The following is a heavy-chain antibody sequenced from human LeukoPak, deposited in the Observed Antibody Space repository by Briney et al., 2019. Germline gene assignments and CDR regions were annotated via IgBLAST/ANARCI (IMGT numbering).Heavy chain of an antibody. D-gene: IGHD2/OR15-2a*01. J-gene: IGHJ4*02. V-gene: IGHV3-9*01. CDR1: GFTFDDYA. CDR3: AKGTQPLLSLLRPTPPDY. CDR2: ISWNSGSI. Sequence: GRSLRLSCAASGFTFDDYAMHWVRQAPGKGLEWVSGISWNSGSIGYADFVKGRFTISRDNAKNSLYLQMNSLRAEDTALYYCAKGTQPLLSLLRPTPPDYWGQGTLVTVSS.